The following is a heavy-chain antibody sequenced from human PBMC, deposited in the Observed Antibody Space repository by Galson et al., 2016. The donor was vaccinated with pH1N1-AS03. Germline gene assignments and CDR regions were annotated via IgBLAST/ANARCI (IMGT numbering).Heavy chain of an antibody. D-gene: IGHD2-2*03. CDR2: TNPDGSQK. CDR3: GGRDGWINYY. Sequence: SLRLSCAASDVSLRAYWMSWVRQSPGKGLEWVASTNPDGSQKDYLDSVKGRFTISKDNAKNSLSLQMSRLRVEDTAFYYCGGRDGWINYYWGQGILVTVSS. V-gene: IGHV3-7*01. J-gene: IGHJ4*02. CDR1: DVSLRAYW.